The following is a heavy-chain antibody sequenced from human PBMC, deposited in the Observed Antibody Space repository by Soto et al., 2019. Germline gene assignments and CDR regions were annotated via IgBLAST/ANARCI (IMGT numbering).Heavy chain of an antibody. D-gene: IGHD5-12*01. Sequence: QVQLLQSGAEVKKPGASVRVSCKTSGYTFTRYGVSWVRQAPGQGREWMGWISGYNGNTKEAHKFEGRVILTTDTAANTAHMEMRSLTSNDTAVYYCESDQGGTRGYSGYDAFDYWGQGTLVTVSS. CDR1: GYTFTRYG. V-gene: IGHV1-18*01. CDR2: ISGYNGNT. J-gene: IGHJ4*02. CDR3: ESDQGGTRGYSGYDAFDY.